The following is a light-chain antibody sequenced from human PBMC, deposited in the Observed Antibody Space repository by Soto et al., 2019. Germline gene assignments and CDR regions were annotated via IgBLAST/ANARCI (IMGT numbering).Light chain of an antibody. CDR2: KVS. CDR1: QSLLYSDGNTY. V-gene: IGKV2-30*01. J-gene: IGKJ1*01. Sequence: DVVMTQSPLSLPVTLGQPASISCRSSQSLLYSDGNTYLNWFHQRPGQSPRRLIYKVSNRDSGVPDRFSGSGSGTDYTLKISRVEAEDVGGYYCMQATHWPRTFGQGTKVELK. CDR3: MQATHWPRT.